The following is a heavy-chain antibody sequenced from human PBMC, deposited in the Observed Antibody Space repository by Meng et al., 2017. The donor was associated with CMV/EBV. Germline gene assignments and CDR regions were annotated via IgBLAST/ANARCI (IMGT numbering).Heavy chain of an antibody. CDR3: ARVMGPNQTPCYFDY. CDR1: CDSIGSGDYY. Sequence: QGHLQWALPGPVHPSQTLSLPCTVSCDSIGSGDYYWSWIRQPPGNGLELIGYIYFSGSSYYNPSRKSRVTIAVVTSKNQFALKLSSVTAADTAVYYCARVMGPNQTPCYFDYWGQGTLVTVSS. CDR2: IYFSGSS. V-gene: IGHV4-30-4*08. D-gene: IGHD1-14*01. J-gene: IGHJ4*02.